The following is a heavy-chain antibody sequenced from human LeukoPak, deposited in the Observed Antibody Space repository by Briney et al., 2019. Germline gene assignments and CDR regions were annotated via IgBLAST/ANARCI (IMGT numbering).Heavy chain of an antibody. CDR1: GFTFSRYW. Sequence: GGSLRLSCAASGFTFSRYWMLWVRQAPGKGLESVSRINTDGTVTTYADSAKGRFTVSRDNADNTMFLQMNSVRDEDTAVYYCATKQWLAPPPDSWGQGTPVTVSS. V-gene: IGHV3-74*01. D-gene: IGHD6-19*01. J-gene: IGHJ4*02. CDR2: INTDGTVT. CDR3: ATKQWLAPPPDS.